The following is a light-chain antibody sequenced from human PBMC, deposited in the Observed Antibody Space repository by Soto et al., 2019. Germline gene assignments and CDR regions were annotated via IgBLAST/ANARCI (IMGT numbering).Light chain of an antibody. CDR3: QQTYTARPLT. CDR1: QAISKY. J-gene: IGKJ3*01. V-gene: IGKV1-39*01. Sequence: DIQMTQSPSSLSASVGDRVTITCRTSQAISKYLNWYQQKPGKAPMLLIYAASSLQSGVPSRFTGSGSGTDFTLIISSLQPEDFATYYCQQTYTARPLTFGPGTKVVIK. CDR2: AAS.